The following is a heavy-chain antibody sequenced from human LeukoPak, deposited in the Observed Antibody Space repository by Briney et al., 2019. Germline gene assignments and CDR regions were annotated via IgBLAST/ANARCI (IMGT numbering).Heavy chain of an antibody. D-gene: IGHD3-10*01. CDR1: GGSFSGYY. CDR2: INHSGST. Sequence: SETLSLTCAVYGGSFSGYYWSWIRQPPGKGLEWIGEINHSGSTNYNPSLKSRVTISVDTSKNQFSLKLSSVTAADTAVYYCARHWYYGSGSLFDYWGQGTLVTVSS. CDR3: ARHWYYGSGSLFDY. V-gene: IGHV4-34*01. J-gene: IGHJ4*02.